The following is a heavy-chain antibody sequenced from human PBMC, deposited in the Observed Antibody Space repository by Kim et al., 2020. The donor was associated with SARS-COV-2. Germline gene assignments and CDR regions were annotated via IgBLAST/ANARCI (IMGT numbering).Heavy chain of an antibody. Sequence: SETLSLTCTASGGSISSYYWSWIRQPPGKGLEWIGYIYYSGSTNYNPSLKSRVTISVDTSKNQFSLKLSSVTAADTAVYYCARGARNYDYYYYGMDVWGQGTTVTVSS. D-gene: IGHD4-4*01. V-gene: IGHV4-59*13. CDR1: GGSISSYY. CDR3: ARGARNYDYYYYGMDV. J-gene: IGHJ6*02. CDR2: IYYSGST.